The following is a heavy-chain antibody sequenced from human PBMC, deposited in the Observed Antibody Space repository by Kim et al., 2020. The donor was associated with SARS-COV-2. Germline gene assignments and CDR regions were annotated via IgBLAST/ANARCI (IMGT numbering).Heavy chain of an antibody. Sequence: RFTISRDNSKNTLYLQMNSLRAEDTAVYYCAKDFGDYGSGSYYYYYGMDVWGQGTTVTVSS. J-gene: IGHJ6*02. CDR3: AKDFGDYGSGSYYYYYGMDV. D-gene: IGHD3-10*01. V-gene: IGHV3-30*02.